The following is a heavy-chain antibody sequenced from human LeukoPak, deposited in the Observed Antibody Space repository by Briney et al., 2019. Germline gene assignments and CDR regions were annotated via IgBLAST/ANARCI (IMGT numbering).Heavy chain of an antibody. CDR2: IYPSGST. CDR3: ARSPTGGSGNFYGIYYYYYYMDV. J-gene: IGHJ6*03. D-gene: IGHD3-10*01. Sequence: SETLSLTCTVSGGSISSGSYYWSWIRQPAGKGLEWIGRIYPSGSTNFNPSLKSRVTILMDTSKNQFSLKLSSVTAADTAVYYCARSPTGGSGNFYGIYYYYYYMDVWGKGTTVTISS. V-gene: IGHV4-61*02. CDR1: GGSISSGSYY.